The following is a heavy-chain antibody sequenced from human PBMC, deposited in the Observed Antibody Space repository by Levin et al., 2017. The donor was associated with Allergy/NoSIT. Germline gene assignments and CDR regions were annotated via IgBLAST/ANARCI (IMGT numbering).Heavy chain of an antibody. Sequence: SETLSLTCSVSGGSIGIYYWSWIRQTAEKGLEWIGRIHMSGSTNYNPSLKSRVTMSVDTAKNQFSLRLSSVTAADTAVYYCARGGSIYGSGKADVWGQGTTVTVSS. V-gene: IGHV4-4*07. CDR1: GGSIGIYY. CDR2: IHMSGST. CDR3: ARGGSIYGSGKADV. J-gene: IGHJ6*02. D-gene: IGHD3-10*01.